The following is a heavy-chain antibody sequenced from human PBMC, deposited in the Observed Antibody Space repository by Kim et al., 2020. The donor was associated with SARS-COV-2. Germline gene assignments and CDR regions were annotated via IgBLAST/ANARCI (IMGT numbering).Heavy chain of an antibody. CDR1: GATISSYY. V-gene: IGHV4-59*13. J-gene: IGHJ5*02. CDR3: ARGYYYDSSGYFSVFDR. Sequence: SETLSLTCTVSGATISSYYWSWIRQSPVKGLEWIGYLYYSGSTNYNPSLKSRVTISVGTSKNQFSLNLTSVTAADTAIYYCARGYYYDSSGYFSVFDRWGQGTLVTVSS. CDR2: LYYSGST. D-gene: IGHD3-22*01.